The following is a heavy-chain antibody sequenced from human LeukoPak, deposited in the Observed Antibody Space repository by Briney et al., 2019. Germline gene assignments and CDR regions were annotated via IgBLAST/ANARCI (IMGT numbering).Heavy chain of an antibody. CDR3: ARDSSSWYRNPFDY. CDR1: GGSFSGYY. D-gene: IGHD6-13*01. J-gene: IGHJ4*02. V-gene: IGHV4-34*01. CDR2: INHSGST. Sequence: SETLSLTFAVYGGSFSGYYWSWIRQPPGKGLEWIGEINHSGSTNYNPSLKSRVNISVDTSKNQFSLNLSSVTAADTAVYYCARDSSSWYRNPFDYWGQGTLVTVSS.